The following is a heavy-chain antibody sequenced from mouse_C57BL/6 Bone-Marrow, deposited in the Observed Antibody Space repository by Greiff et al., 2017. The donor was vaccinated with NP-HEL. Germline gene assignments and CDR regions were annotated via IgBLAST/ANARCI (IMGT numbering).Heavy chain of an antibody. CDR3: TTPYYYGSSHYAMDY. J-gene: IGHJ4*01. CDR1: GFNIKDYY. V-gene: IGHV14-1*01. CDR2: IDPEDGDT. D-gene: IGHD1-1*01. Sequence: VQLQQSGAELVRPGASVKLSCTASGFNIKDYYMHWVKQRPEQGLEWIGRIDPEDGDTEYAPKFQGKATMNADTSSNTAYLQLSSLTSEDTAVYYCTTPYYYGSSHYAMDYWGQGTSVTVSS.